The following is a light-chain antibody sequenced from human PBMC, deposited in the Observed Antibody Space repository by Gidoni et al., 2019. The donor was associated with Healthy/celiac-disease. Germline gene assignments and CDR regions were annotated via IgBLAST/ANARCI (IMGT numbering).Light chain of an antibody. CDR1: SSDVGGYNY. CDR3: SSYTSSSTFWV. V-gene: IGLV2-14*03. Sequence: QSALTQPASVFGSPGQPITISCTGTSSDVGGYNYVSWYQQHPGKAPKLMIYDVSNRPSGVSNRFSGSKSGNTASLTISGLQAEDEADYYCSSYTSSSTFWVFGGGTKLTVL. CDR2: DVS. J-gene: IGLJ3*02.